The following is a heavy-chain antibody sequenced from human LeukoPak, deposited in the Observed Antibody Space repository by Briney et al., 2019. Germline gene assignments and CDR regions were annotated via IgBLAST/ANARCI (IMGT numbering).Heavy chain of an antibody. J-gene: IGHJ6*02. Sequence: SETLSLTCTVSGGSISGSSYYWGWIRQPPGKGLEWIGSIYYSGSTYYNPSLKSRVTISVDTSKNQFSLKLSSVTAADTAVYYCARDPLIYYYYGMDVWGQGTTVTVSS. CDR1: GGSISGSSYY. CDR3: ARDPLIYYYYGMDV. CDR2: IYYSGST. V-gene: IGHV4-39*07.